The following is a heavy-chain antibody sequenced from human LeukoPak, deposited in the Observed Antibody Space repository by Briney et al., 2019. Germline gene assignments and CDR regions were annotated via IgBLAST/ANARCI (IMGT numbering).Heavy chain of an antibody. CDR1: GYTFTSYA. J-gene: IGHJ5*02. CDR2: INAGNGNT. Sequence: ASVKVSCKASGYTFTSYAMHRVRQAPGQRLEWMGWINAGNGNTKYSQKFQGRVTITRDTSASTAYMELRSLRSDDTAVYYCAREGYCSGGSCRHNWFDPWGQGTLVTVSS. D-gene: IGHD2-15*01. CDR3: AREGYCSGGSCRHNWFDP. V-gene: IGHV1-3*01.